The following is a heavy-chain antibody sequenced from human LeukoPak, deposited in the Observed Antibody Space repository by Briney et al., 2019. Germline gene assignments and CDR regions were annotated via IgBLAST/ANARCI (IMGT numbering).Heavy chain of an antibody. J-gene: IGHJ6*02. CDR3: ARVGPYYDFWSGSIYGMDV. CDR1: GGTFSSYA. V-gene: IGHV1-69*13. D-gene: IGHD3-3*01. CDR2: IIPIFGTA. Sequence: SVKVSCKASGGTFSSYAISWVRQAPGQGLEWMGGIIPIFGTANYAQKFQGRVTITADESTSTAYMELSSLRSEDTAVYYCARVGPYYDFWSGSIYGMDVWGQGTTVTVSS.